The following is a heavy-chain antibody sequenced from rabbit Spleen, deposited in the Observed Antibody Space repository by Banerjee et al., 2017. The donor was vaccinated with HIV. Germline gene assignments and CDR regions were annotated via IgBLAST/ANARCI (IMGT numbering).Heavy chain of an antibody. J-gene: IGHJ6*01. Sequence: EQLEESGGDLVKPEGSLTLTCTASGFSFSNGYDMCWVRQAPGKGLEWVACAYAGSSDSTYSATWAKGRFTISKTSSTTVTLQMTSLTVADTATYFCARDAGTSFSTYGMDLWGQGTLVTVS. D-gene: IGHD8-1*01. V-gene: IGHV1S45*01. CDR3: ARDAGTSFSTYGMDL. CDR2: AYAGSSDST. CDR1: GFSFSNGYD.